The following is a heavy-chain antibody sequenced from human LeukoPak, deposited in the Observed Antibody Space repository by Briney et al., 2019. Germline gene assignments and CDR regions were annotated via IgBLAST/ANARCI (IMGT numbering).Heavy chain of an antibody. V-gene: IGHV3-66*01. CDR3: ARDGTARPQDDAFDI. CDR2: IYSGGST. CDR1: GFTVSSNY. D-gene: IGHD6-6*01. J-gene: IGHJ3*02. Sequence: PGGSLRLSCAASGFTVSSNYMSWVRQAPGKGLEWVSVIYSGGSTYYADSVKGRFTISRDNSKNTLYLQMNSLRAEDTAVYYCARDGTARPQDDAFDIWGQGTVVTVSS.